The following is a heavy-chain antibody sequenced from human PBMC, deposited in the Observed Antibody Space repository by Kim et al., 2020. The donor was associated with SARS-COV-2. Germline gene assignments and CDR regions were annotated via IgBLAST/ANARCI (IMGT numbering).Heavy chain of an antibody. Sequence: ASVKVSCKVSGYTLTELSMHWVRQAPGKGLEWMGGFDPEDGETIYAQKFQGRVTMTEDTSTDTAYMELSSLRSEDTAVYYCATDGSSNYYYGMDVWGQGTTVTVSS. D-gene: IGHD6-13*01. CDR1: GYTLTELS. J-gene: IGHJ6*02. V-gene: IGHV1-24*01. CDR2: FDPEDGET. CDR3: ATDGSSNYYYGMDV.